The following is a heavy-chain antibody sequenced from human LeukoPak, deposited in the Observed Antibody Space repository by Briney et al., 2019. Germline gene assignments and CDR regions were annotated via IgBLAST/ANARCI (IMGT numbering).Heavy chain of an antibody. CDR1: GYTFTSYD. J-gene: IGHJ4*02. V-gene: IGHV1-8*01. Sequence: GASVKVSCKASGYTFTSYDINWVRQATGQGLEWMGWMNPNSGNTGYAQKFQGRVTMTRNTSISTAYMELSSLRSEDTAVYYCARARRATIFGVVTHYYFDYWGQGTLVTVSS. D-gene: IGHD3-3*01. CDR2: MNPNSGNT. CDR3: ARARRATIFGVVTHYYFDY.